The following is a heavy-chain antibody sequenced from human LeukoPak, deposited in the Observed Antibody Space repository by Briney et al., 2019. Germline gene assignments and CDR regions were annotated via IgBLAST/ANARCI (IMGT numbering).Heavy chain of an antibody. CDR1: GFTFSSYG. D-gene: IGHD2-2*01. V-gene: IGHV3-30*02. CDR3: AKVEGYCSSTSCPPAHY. CDR2: IRYDGSNK. J-gene: IGHJ4*02. Sequence: GGSLRLSCAASGFTFSSYGMHWVRQAPGKGLEWVAFIRYDGSNKYYADSVKGRFTISRDNSKNTLYLQMNSLRAEDTAVYYCAKVEGYCSSTSCPPAHYWGQGTLVTVSS.